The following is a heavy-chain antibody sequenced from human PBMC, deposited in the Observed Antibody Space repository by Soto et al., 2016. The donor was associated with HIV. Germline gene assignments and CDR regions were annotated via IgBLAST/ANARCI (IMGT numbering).Heavy chain of an antibody. CDR2: ISAYNGNT. Sequence: QVQLVQSGHEVKKPGASVTVSCKTSGHTFNIYGFTWVRQAPGQGLEWMGRISAYNGNTNYAQNFQGRVTMTTDTSTSTAYMELRSLRSDDTAVYYCARGRITMLRGGPLDYWGQGTLVTVSS. V-gene: IGHV1-18*01. CDR3: ARGRITMLRGGPLDY. CDR1: GHTFNIYG. D-gene: IGHD3-10*01. J-gene: IGHJ4*02.